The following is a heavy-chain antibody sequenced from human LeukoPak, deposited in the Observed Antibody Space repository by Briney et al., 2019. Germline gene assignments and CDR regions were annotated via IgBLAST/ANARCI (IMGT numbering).Heavy chain of an antibody. J-gene: IGHJ5*02. D-gene: IGHD3-22*01. CDR2: INPKTGGI. V-gene: IGHV1-2*02. Sequence: ASVKVSCKASGYTFSDNYINWARQAPGQGPEWLGWINPKTGGIKYAQKFEGRVTMTRDTSISTAYTELTRLRSDDTAVYYCARGSYDDTNGYYYDWFDPWGQGTLVTVSS. CDR3: ARGSYDDTNGYYYDWFDP. CDR1: GYTFSDNY.